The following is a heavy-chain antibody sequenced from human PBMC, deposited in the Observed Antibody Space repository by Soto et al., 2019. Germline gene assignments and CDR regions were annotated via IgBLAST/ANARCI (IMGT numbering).Heavy chain of an antibody. CDR3: ARVSGIYYYGMDV. D-gene: IGHD3-10*01. V-gene: IGHV4-34*01. CDR2: INHSGST. CDR1: GGYFSGYY. J-gene: IGHJ6*02. Sequence: PSETLSLTCAVYGGYFSGYYLSWIRQPPGKGLEWIGEINHSGSTNYNPSLKSRVTISVDTSKNQFSLKLSSVTAADTAVYYCARVSGIYYYGMDVWGQGTTVTVSS.